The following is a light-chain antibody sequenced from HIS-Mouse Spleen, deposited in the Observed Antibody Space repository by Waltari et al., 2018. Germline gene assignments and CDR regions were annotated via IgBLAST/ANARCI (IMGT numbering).Light chain of an antibody. CDR2: AAS. CDR3: QQYYSYPWT. J-gene: IGKJ1*01. Sequence: AIRMTQSPSSLSASTGDRVTITCRASQGISSYLAWYQQKPGKAPKLLIYAASTLQSGVTSRFSGSGSETEFTLTLGCRQSEDFATYYGQQYYSYPWTFGQGTKVEIK. CDR1: QGISSY. V-gene: IGKV1-8*01.